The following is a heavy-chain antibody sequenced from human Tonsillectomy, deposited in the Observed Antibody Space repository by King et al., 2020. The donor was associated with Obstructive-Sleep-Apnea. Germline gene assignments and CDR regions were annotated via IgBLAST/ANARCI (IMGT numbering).Heavy chain of an antibody. D-gene: IGHD3-10*01. Sequence: QLVQSGGGLVQPGGSLTLSCAASGFTFSSYSMNWVRQAPGKGLEWGSYISSSSSAIYYADSVKGRFTIHRDNAKNSLYLQMNSLRAEDTAVYYCARVQQRYYYGSGSHGYFDYWGQGTLVTVSS. V-gene: IGHV3-48*04. CDR3: ARVQQRYYYGSGSHGYFDY. J-gene: IGHJ4*02. CDR2: ISSSSSAI. CDR1: GFTFSSYS.